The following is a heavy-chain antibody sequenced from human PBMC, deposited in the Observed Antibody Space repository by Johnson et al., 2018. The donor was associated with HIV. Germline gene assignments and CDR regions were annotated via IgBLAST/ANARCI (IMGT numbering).Heavy chain of an antibody. CDR3: ARHRTSSTMGAFDI. D-gene: IGHD6-6*01. V-gene: IGHV3-23*04. CDR2: ISGSGGST. Sequence: EVQLVESGGGFVQPGGSLRFSLAVSGFTFSSYAMSWVRQAPGKGLEWVSAISGSGGSTYYADSVKGRFTISRDNSKNTLYLQMNSLRAEDTDVNYFARHRTSSTMGAFDIWGQGTMVTVSS. J-gene: IGHJ3*02. CDR1: GFTFSSYA.